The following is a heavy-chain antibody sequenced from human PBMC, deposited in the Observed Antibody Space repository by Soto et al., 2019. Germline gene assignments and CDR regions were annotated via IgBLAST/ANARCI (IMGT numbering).Heavy chain of an antibody. CDR1: GGSISSYY. V-gene: IGHV4-59*01. J-gene: IGHJ5*02. Sequence: SETLSLTCTVSGGSISSYYWSWIRQPSGKGLEWIGYIYYSGSTNYYPSLKSRVTISVDTSKNQFSLKLSSVTAADTAVYYCARDRGGIVGAPARWFDPWGQGTLVTVSS. CDR3: ARDRGGIVGAPARWFDP. D-gene: IGHD1-26*01. CDR2: IYYSGST.